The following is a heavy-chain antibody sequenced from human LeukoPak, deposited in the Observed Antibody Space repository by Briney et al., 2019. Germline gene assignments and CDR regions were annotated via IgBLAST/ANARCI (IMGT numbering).Heavy chain of an antibody. Sequence: SETLSLTCTVSGGSVSSYYWSWMRQSPGKGLEWIGYVYYSGSTNYNPALKSRVTISLDTSENQFSLKLSSVTAADTAVYYCAREANSPTARYWYFDLWGRGTQVAVSS. CDR2: VYYSGST. D-gene: IGHD2-21*01. V-gene: IGHV4-59*02. CDR3: AREANSPTARYWYFDL. CDR1: GGSVSSYY. J-gene: IGHJ2*01.